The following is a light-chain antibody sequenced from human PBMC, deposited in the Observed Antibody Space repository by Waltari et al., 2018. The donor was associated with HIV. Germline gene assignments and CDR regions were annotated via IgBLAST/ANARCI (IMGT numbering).Light chain of an antibody. CDR1: SSDVGGYNS. CDR3: CSYGGTYNV. J-gene: IGLJ1*01. V-gene: IGLV2-11*01. CDR2: EVI. Sequence: QSALTQPRSVSGSPGQSVTISCTGTSSDVGGYNSVSWYQQHPGKAPKLLIYEVIKWPSGVPDRFSGSKSGNPASLTISGLRADDEADYYCCSYGGTYNVFGTGTKVTIL.